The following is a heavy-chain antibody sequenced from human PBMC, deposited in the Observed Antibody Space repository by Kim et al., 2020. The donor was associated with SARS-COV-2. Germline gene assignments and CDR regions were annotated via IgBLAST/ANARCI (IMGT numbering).Heavy chain of an antibody. D-gene: IGHD5-12*01. CDR2: IRSKAYGGTT. V-gene: IGHV3-49*03. J-gene: IGHJ4*02. CDR1: GFTFGDYA. CDR3: TRKGYSGYDWIATFDY. Sequence: GGSLRLSCTASGFTFGDYAMSWFRQAPGKGLEWVGFIRSKAYGGTTEYAASVKGRFTISRDDSKSIAYLQMNSLKTEDTAVYYCTRKGYSGYDWIATFDYWGQGTLVTVSS.